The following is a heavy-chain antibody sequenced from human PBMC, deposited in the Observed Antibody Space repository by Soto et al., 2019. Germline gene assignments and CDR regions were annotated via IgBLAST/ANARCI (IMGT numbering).Heavy chain of an antibody. Sequence: EVQLVESGGGLVKPGGSLRLSCAASGFTFSSYSMNWVRQAPGKGLEWVSSISSSSSYIYYADSVKGRFTISRDNAKNSLYLQMNSLGAEDTAVYCCARLKGYCSGGSCYGRYYYMDVWGKGTTVTVSS. V-gene: IGHV3-21*01. D-gene: IGHD2-15*01. J-gene: IGHJ6*03. CDR2: ISSSSSYI. CDR1: GFTFSSYS. CDR3: ARLKGYCSGGSCYGRYYYMDV.